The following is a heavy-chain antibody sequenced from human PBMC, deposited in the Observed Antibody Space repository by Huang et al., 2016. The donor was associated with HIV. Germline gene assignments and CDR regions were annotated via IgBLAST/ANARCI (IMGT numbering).Heavy chain of an antibody. J-gene: IGHJ4*02. Sequence: EVQLVESGGGLVQPGGSLRLSCAASGFSISSYWMHCVRQAPGKGLGWVSRINSEGSSTSYADSVKGRFTISRDNAKNTLYLQMNSLRAEDTAVYYCARDPRIQSWLNFFDYWGQGTLVSVSS. CDR2: INSEGSST. CDR3: ARDPRIQSWLNFFDY. D-gene: IGHD3-22*01. CDR1: GFSISSYW. V-gene: IGHV3-74*01.